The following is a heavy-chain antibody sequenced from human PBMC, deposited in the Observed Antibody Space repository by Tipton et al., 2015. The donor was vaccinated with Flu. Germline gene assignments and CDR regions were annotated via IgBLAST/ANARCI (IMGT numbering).Heavy chain of an antibody. Sequence: SLRLSCAASGFTVSSNYMSWVRQAPGKGLEWVSVIYSGGSTYYADSVKGRFTISRDNSKNTLYLQMNSLSAEDTAVYYCARGATVTPDAFDIWGQGTMVTVSS. V-gene: IGHV3-66*02. CDR2: IYSGGST. D-gene: IGHD4-17*01. J-gene: IGHJ3*02. CDR3: ARGATVTPDAFDI. CDR1: GFTVSSNY.